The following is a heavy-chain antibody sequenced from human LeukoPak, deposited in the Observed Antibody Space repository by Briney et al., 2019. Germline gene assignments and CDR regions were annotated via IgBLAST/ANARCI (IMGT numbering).Heavy chain of an antibody. CDR1: GGTFSSYA. V-gene: IGHV1-69*05. CDR2: IIPIFGTA. CDR3: ARGHVVPAPILFGGWFDP. J-gene: IGHJ5*02. Sequence: SVKVSCKASGGTFSSYAISWVRQAPGQGLEWMGGIIPIFGTANYAQKFQGRVTITTDESTSTAYMELSSLRSEDTAVYNCARGHVVPAPILFGGWFDPWGQGTLVTVSS. D-gene: IGHD2-2*01.